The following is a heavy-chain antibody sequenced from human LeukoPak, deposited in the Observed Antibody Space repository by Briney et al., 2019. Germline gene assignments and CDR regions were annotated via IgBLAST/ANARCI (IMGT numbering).Heavy chain of an antibody. CDR3: ARHVRFGIVGVGAWI. Sequence: KPSETLSLTCTVSGGSISSSSYYWGWTRQPPGKGLEWIGSIYYSGSTYYNPSLKSRVTISVDTSKNQFSLKLSSVTAADTAVYYCARHVRFGIVGVGAWIWGQGTMVTVSS. CDR1: GGSISSSSYY. CDR2: IYYSGST. J-gene: IGHJ3*02. V-gene: IGHV4-39*01. D-gene: IGHD1-26*01.